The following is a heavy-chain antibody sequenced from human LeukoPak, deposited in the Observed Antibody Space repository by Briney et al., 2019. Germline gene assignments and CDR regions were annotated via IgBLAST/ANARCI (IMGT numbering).Heavy chain of an antibody. J-gene: IGHJ4*02. CDR2: IYYSGST. D-gene: IGHD3-9*01. V-gene: IGHV4-31*03. CDR1: GGSISSGGYY. CDR3: ASYYDILTVTFDY. Sequence: SQTLSLTCTVSGGSISSGGYYWSWSRQHPGKGLEWIGYIYYSGSTYYNPSLKSRVTISVDTSKNQFSLKLSSVTAADTAVYYCASYYDILTVTFDYWGQGTLVTVSS.